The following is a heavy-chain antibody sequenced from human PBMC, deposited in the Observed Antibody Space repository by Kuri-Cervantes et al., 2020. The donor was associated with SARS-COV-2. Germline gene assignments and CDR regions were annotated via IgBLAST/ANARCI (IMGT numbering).Heavy chain of an antibody. CDR3: ARGQREYNWNFDY. CDR1: GGSFSGNW. Sequence: SQTLSLTCAVYGGSFSGNWWTWIRQPPGKGLEWIGEINHSGSTNYNPSLKSRVTISVDTSKNQFSLELSSVTAADTAVYYCARGQREYNWNFDYWGQGTLVTVSS. D-gene: IGHD1-1*01. J-gene: IGHJ4*02. V-gene: IGHV4-34*01. CDR2: INHSGST.